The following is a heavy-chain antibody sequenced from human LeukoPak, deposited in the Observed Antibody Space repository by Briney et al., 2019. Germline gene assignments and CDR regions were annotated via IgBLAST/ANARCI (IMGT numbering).Heavy chain of an antibody. CDR3: ARDGSGSYPTDY. Sequence: GSLRLSCAAPGFPFDDYGMSWVRQAPGKGLEWVSGIKWNGGSPGYADSVKGRFTISRDNAKNSLYLQMNSVRAEDTALYYCARDGSGSYPTDYWGQGTLVTVSS. CDR1: GFPFDDYG. V-gene: IGHV3-20*04. CDR2: IKWNGGSP. J-gene: IGHJ4*02. D-gene: IGHD1-26*01.